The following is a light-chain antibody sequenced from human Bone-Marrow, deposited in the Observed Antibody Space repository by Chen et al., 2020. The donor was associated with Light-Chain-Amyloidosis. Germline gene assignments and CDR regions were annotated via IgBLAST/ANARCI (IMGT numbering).Light chain of an antibody. J-gene: IGLJ3*02. Sequence: SYVLTQPSSVSVAPGQTATIACVGNNIGSTSVHWYQQTPGQAPLLVVYDDSDRPSGIPERLSGSNSGNTATLTISRVEAGNEADYYCQVWDRSSDCPVFGGGTKLTVL. CDR2: DDS. CDR1: NIGSTS. V-gene: IGLV3-21*02. CDR3: QVWDRSSDCPV.